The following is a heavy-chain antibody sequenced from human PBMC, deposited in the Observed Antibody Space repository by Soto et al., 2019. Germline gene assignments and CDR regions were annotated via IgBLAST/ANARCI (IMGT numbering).Heavy chain of an antibody. CDR2: INHSGST. V-gene: IGHV4-34*01. CDR1: GGSFSGYY. J-gene: IGHJ6*02. D-gene: IGHD3-3*01. Sequence: SETLSLTCAVYGGSFSGYYWSWIRQPPGKGLEWIGEINHSGSTNYNPSLKSRVTISVDTSKNQFSLKLSSVTAADTAVYYCARGRITIFGVVLHSQPPSYGMDVWGQGTTVTVSS. CDR3: ARGRITIFGVVLHSQPPSYGMDV.